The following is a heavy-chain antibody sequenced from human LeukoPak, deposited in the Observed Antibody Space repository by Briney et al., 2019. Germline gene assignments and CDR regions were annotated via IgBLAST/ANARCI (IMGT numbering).Heavy chain of an antibody. Sequence: ASVKVSCKASGYTFTSYGISWVRQAPGQGLEWMGWISAYNGNTNYAQKLQGRVTMTTDTSTSTAYMELRSLRSDDTAVYYCARGLSYYYDSSGYYPDYWGQGTLVTVSS. V-gene: IGHV1-18*01. D-gene: IGHD3-22*01. CDR2: ISAYNGNT. CDR1: GYTFTSYG. CDR3: ARGLSYYYDSSGYYPDY. J-gene: IGHJ4*02.